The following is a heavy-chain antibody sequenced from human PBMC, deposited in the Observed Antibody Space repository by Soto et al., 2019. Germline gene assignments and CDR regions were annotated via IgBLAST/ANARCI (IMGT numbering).Heavy chain of an antibody. D-gene: IGHD3-22*01. Sequence: PGGSLRLSCAASGFTFSSYAMSWVRQAPGKGLVWVSAISGSGVSTYYADSVKGRFTISRDNSKNTLYLQMNSLRAEDTAVYYCAKSPGMYYYDSSGYYHYDYWGQGTLVTVSS. J-gene: IGHJ4*02. V-gene: IGHV3-23*01. CDR2: ISGSGVST. CDR1: GFTFSSYA. CDR3: AKSPGMYYYDSSGYYHYDY.